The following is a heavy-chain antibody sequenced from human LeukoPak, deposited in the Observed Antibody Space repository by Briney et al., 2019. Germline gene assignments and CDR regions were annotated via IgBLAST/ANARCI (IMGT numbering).Heavy chain of an antibody. CDR1: GYSISSGYY. Sequence: SETLSPTCAVSGYSISSGYYWGWIRQPPGKGLEWIGSIHHSGSTYYNPSLKSRVTISVDTSKNQFSLKLSSVTAADTAVYYCAVYQMASDWWGAFHIWGRGTMVTVSS. V-gene: IGHV4-38-2*01. CDR3: AVYQMASDWWGAFHI. CDR2: IHHSGST. J-gene: IGHJ3*02. D-gene: IGHD2-8*02.